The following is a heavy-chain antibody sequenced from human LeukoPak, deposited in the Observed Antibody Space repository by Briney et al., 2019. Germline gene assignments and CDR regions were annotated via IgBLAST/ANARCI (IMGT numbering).Heavy chain of an antibody. CDR2: ISAYNGNT. CDR3: ARGLKSSSSYYYYYYMDV. V-gene: IGHV1-18*01. J-gene: IGHJ6*03. D-gene: IGHD6-13*01. Sequence: ASVKVSCKASGYTFTSYGISWVRQAPGQGLEWMGWISAYNGNTNYAQKLQGRVTMTTDTSTSTAYMELRSLRSDDTAVYYCARGLKSSSSYYYYYYMDVWGKGTTVTVSS. CDR1: GYTFTSYG.